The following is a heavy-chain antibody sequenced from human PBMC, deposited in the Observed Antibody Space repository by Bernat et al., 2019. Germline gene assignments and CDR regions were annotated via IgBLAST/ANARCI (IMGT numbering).Heavy chain of an antibody. CDR2: INAYNGNT. CDR3: ARYALSNLLDYYYYGMDV. Sequence: QVQLVQSGAEVKKPGASVKVSCKASGYTFTSYAMHWVRQAPGQRLEWMGWINAYNGNTNYAQKLQGRVTITTDTSTSTAYMELRSLRSDDTAVYYCARYALSNLLDYYYYGMDVWGQGTTVTVSS. D-gene: IGHD1-14*01. CDR1: GYTFTSYA. V-gene: IGHV1-3*01. J-gene: IGHJ6*02.